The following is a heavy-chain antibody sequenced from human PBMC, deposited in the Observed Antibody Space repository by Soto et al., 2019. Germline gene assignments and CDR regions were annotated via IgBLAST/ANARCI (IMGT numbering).Heavy chain of an antibody. D-gene: IGHD3-10*01. CDR3: ATRRLLSPESSP. CDR1: GDIFTTDW. J-gene: IGHJ5*02. Sequence: VESLKISCKTSGDIFTTDWICCFLQMPGKGLEWMGVIYPGDSRTRYSPPFQGQVTISADKSISTAYLQWRSLKASDTALYYCATRRLLSPESSPWGPGTLVTVPQ. V-gene: IGHV5-51*01. CDR2: IYPGDSRT.